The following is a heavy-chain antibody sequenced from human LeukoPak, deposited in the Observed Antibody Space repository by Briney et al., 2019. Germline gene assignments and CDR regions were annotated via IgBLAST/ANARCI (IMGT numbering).Heavy chain of an antibody. V-gene: IGHV1-69*06. CDR2: IIPIYGTA. D-gene: IGHD3-10*01. CDR1: GYTFTSYH. Sequence: ASVKVSCKASGYTFTSYHLHWVRQAPGQGLEWMGGIIPIYGTANYAQKFQDRVTITADKSTSTAYMELSSLRSDDTAVYYCARLLWFGESGFDAFDMWGQGTMVTVSS. CDR3: ARLLWFGESGFDAFDM. J-gene: IGHJ3*02.